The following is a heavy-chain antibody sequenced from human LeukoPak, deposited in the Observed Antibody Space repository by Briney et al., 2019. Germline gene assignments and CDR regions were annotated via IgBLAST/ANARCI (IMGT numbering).Heavy chain of an antibody. CDR1: GVSISSYY. CDR3: AGGLPDY. D-gene: IGHD2-15*01. V-gene: IGHV4-4*07. Sequence: SETLSLTCTVSGVSISSYYWTWIRQPAGKALEWIGRIYTSGTTNYNPSLKSRVTMSVDTSKGQFSLTLSSVTAADTAVYYCAGGLPDYWGQGTLVTVSS. CDR2: IYTSGTT. J-gene: IGHJ4*02.